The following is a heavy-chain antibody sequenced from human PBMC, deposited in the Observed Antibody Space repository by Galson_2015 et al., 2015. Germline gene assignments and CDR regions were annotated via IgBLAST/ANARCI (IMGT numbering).Heavy chain of an antibody. CDR1: GFSFSSFS. CDR2: ISSSSSRI. V-gene: IGHV3-48*02. J-gene: IGHJ4*02. CDR3: ARDVDYDFWSGYYTSFYFDN. D-gene: IGHD3-3*01. Sequence: SLRLSCAASGFSFSSFSMNWVRQAPGKGLEWIAYISSSSSRIYYADSVKGRFTISRDNAKNSLYLQMNSLTDEDTAVYYCARDVDYDFWSGYYTSFYFDNWGQGTLVTVSS.